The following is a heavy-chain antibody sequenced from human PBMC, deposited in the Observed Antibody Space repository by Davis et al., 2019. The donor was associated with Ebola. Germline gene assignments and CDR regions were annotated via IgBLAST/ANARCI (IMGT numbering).Heavy chain of an antibody. D-gene: IGHD3-10*01. Sequence: PGGSLRLSCTVSGGSISSYYWSWIRQPAGKGLEWIGRIYTSGSTNYNPSLKSRVTMSVDTSKNQFSLKLSSVTAADTAVYYCARSGAYYYGSGSYYNVELPYYYYGMDVWGQGTTVTVSS. J-gene: IGHJ6*02. CDR2: IYTSGST. CDR1: GGSISSYY. V-gene: IGHV4-4*07. CDR3: ARSGAYYYGSGSYYNVELPYYYYGMDV.